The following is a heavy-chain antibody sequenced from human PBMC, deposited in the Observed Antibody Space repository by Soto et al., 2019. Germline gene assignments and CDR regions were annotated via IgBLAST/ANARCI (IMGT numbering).Heavy chain of an antibody. Sequence: GGSLRLSCAASVFTFSSYGMHWVRQAPGKGLEWVAVISYDGSNKYYADSVKGRFTISRDNSKNTLYLQMNSLKTEDTAVYYCWARGYSYGYYFDYWGQGTLVTVSS. V-gene: IGHV3-30*03. CDR3: WARGYSYGYYFDY. D-gene: IGHD5-18*01. CDR2: ISYDGSNK. J-gene: IGHJ4*02. CDR1: VFTFSSYG.